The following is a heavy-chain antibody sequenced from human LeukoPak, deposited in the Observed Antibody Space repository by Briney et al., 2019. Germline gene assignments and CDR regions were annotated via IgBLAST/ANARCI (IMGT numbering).Heavy chain of an antibody. D-gene: IGHD3-22*01. CDR2: IYTSGST. CDR3: AINSGYYSPDTLDY. V-gene: IGHV4-4*07. CDR1: DDSISTFY. J-gene: IGHJ4*02. Sequence: PSETLSLTCTVSDDSISTFYWSWIRQPAGKGLEWIGRIYTSGSTNYNPSLKSRVTMSVDTSKNQFSLKLSSVTAADTAVYYCAINSGYYSPDTLDYWGQGTLVTVSS.